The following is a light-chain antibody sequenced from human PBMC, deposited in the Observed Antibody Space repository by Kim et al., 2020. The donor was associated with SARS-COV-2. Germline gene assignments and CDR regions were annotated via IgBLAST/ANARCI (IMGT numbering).Light chain of an antibody. V-gene: IGKV1-39*01. CDR1: QSISSY. CDR3: QQSYSTPPRT. CDR2: AAS. Sequence: SVGDRVTITCRASQSISSYLNWYQQKPGKAPKLLIYAASSLQSGVPSRFSGSGSGTDFTLTISSLQPEDFATYYCQQSYSTPPRTFGQGTKVDIK. J-gene: IGKJ1*01.